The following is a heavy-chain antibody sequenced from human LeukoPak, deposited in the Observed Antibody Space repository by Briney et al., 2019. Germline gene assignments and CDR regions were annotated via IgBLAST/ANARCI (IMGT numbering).Heavy chain of an antibody. CDR3: AKDVLARYSSSWLLDY. D-gene: IGHD6-13*01. CDR2: ISYDGSNK. CDR1: GFTFSSCG. Sequence: GGSLRLSCAASGFTFSSCGMHWVRQAPGKGLEWVAVISYDGSNKYYADSVKGRFTISRDNSKNTLYLQMNSLRAEDTAVYYCAKDVLARYSSSWLLDYWGQGTLVTVSS. V-gene: IGHV3-30*18. J-gene: IGHJ4*02.